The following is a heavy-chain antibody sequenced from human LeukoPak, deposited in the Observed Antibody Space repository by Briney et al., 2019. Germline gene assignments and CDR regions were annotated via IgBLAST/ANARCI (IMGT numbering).Heavy chain of an antibody. D-gene: IGHD6-19*01. Sequence: RSLRLSCAASGFTFSSYWMNWVRQAPGKGLEWVAYIKKDGRVKYYVDTVKGRFTISRDNAKSSLYLQMNSLRAEDAAVYYCARHTSGQPLDNWGQGTLVTVSS. CDR1: GFTFSSYW. J-gene: IGHJ4*02. CDR2: IKKDGRVK. V-gene: IGHV3-7*05. CDR3: ARHTSGQPLDN.